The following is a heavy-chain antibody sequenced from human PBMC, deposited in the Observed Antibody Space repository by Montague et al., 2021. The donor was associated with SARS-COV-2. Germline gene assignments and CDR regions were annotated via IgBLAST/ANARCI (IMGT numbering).Heavy chain of an antibody. CDR1: GGSISSSTYH. CDR2: IYYSGST. V-gene: IGHV4-39*01. J-gene: IGHJ5*02. D-gene: IGHD1-7*01. Sequence: SETLSLTCTVSGGSISSSTYHWGWIRQPPGKGLEWIANIYYSGSTYYNPSLKSRVTISVDTSKSQFSLKLSSVTAADTAVYYCARNQGYHWNYPYNWFGPWSQGTLVTVSS. CDR3: ARNQGYHWNYPYNWFGP.